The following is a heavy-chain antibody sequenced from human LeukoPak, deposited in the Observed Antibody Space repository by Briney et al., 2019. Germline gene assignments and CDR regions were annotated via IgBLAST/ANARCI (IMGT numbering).Heavy chain of an antibody. J-gene: IGHJ5*02. Sequence: GESLKISCKGPGYTFPNYWIGWVRQMPGRGLEWMGIIYPGDSDTRYSPSFQGQVTISADKPISITYLQWSSLKASDTAIYYCARPDLWVQLGSWGQGTLVTVSS. D-gene: IGHD1-1*01. CDR1: GYTFPNYW. CDR3: ARPDLWVQLGS. CDR2: IYPGDSDT. V-gene: IGHV5-51*01.